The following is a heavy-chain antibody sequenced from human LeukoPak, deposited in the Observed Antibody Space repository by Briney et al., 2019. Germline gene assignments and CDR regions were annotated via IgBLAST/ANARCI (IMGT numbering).Heavy chain of an antibody. CDR3: AGDQLALNAFDI. J-gene: IGHJ3*02. V-gene: IGHV4-59*11. D-gene: IGHD1-1*01. CDR2: ISYIGST. Sequence: SETLSLTCTVSGGSISSHYWSWIRQPPGKGLEWIGYISYIGSTDYSPSLKSRVTISVDTSKNQFSLRLSSVTAADTAIYYCAGDQLALNAFDIWGQGTMVTVSS. CDR1: GGSISSHY.